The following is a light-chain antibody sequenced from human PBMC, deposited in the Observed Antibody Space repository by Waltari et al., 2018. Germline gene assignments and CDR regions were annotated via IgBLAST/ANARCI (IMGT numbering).Light chain of an antibody. CDR1: ESVSRA. CDR3: QHYWRLPVT. J-gene: IGKJ1*01. V-gene: IGKV3-20*01. CDR2: CAS. Sequence: EIVLTQSPGTLSLSVGERATVSCRASESVSRALAWYQQKHGQAPRLLHYCASTRATGIPGRFSGRGSGTDVRLTISRLEPDDFARYYCQHYWRLPVTFGQGTTVEI.